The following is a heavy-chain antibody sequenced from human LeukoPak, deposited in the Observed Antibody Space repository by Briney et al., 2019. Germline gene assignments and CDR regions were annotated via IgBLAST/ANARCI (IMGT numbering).Heavy chain of an antibody. J-gene: IGHJ4*02. Sequence: GGSLRLSCAASGFTFSSYEMNWVRQAPGKGLEWVSYISSSGSTTYYADSVEGRFTISRDNAKNSLYLQMNSLRAEDTAVYYCARSGSGSYLVAPDYWGQGTLVTVSS. CDR2: ISSSGSTT. CDR3: ARSGSGSYLVAPDY. V-gene: IGHV3-48*03. CDR1: GFTFSSYE. D-gene: IGHD3-10*01.